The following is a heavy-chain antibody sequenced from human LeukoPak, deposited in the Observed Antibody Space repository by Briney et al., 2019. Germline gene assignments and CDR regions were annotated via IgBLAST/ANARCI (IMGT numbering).Heavy chain of an antibody. CDR1: GGSISSYY. Sequence: PSETLSLTCTVSGGSISSYYWSWIRQPPGKGLEWIGYIYYSGSTNYNPSLKSRVTISVDTSKNQFSLELSSVTAADTAVYYCARHPSSSWSNAFDIWGQGTMVTVSS. V-gene: IGHV4-59*08. D-gene: IGHD6-13*01. CDR3: ARHPSSSWSNAFDI. J-gene: IGHJ3*02. CDR2: IYYSGST.